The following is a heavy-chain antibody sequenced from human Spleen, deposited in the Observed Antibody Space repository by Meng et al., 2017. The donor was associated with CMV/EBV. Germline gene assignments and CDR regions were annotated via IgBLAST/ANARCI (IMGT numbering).Heavy chain of an antibody. Sequence: GGSLRLCCAASGFTFSSYSMNWVRQAPGKGLEWVSSISSSSSYIYYADSVKGRFTISRDNSENTVYLQMNSLRPEDTAVYFCARDSSNNTPMDVWGQGTTVTVSS. CDR1: GFTFSSYS. J-gene: IGHJ6*02. D-gene: IGHD2-2*01. CDR2: ISSSSSYI. CDR3: ARDSSNNTPMDV. V-gene: IGHV3-21*04.